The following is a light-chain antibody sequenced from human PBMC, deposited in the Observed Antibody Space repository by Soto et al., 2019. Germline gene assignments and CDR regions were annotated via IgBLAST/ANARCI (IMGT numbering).Light chain of an antibody. J-gene: IGKJ1*01. CDR1: QSVSSY. Sequence: SEGRRAGLACRASQSVSSYLAWYQQKPGQAPRLLIYGASTRATDIPARFSGSGSGTEVTLTISSLQSEDSGVYYCQQYNHWPRTFGQGTKVDIK. CDR2: GAS. V-gene: IGKV3-15*01. CDR3: QQYNHWPRT.